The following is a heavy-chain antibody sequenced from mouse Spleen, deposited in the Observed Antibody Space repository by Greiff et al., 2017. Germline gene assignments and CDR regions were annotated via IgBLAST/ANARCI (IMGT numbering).Heavy chain of an antibody. J-gene: IGHJ1*03. CDR1: GYTFTDYN. Sequence: EVQLQQSGPELVKPGASVKIPCKASGYTFTDYNMDWVKQSHGKSLEWIGDINPNNGGTIYNQKFKGKATLTVDKSSSTAYMELRSLTSEDTAVYYCAREGDIYYGKPNWYFDVWGTGTTVTVSS. V-gene: IGHV1-18*01. D-gene: IGHD2-1*01. CDR2: INPNNGGT. CDR3: AREGDIYYGKPNWYFDV.